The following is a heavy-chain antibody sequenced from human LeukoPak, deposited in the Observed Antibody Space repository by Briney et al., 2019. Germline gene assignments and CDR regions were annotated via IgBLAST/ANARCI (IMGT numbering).Heavy chain of an antibody. CDR1: GFTFNNYN. V-gene: IGHV3-21*01. CDR3: ARDPYSGNCGNYYYYYMDV. CDR2: ITSSGTYI. Sequence: TGGSLRLSCAASGFTFNNYNMNWVRQAPGRALEWVSSITSSGTYIFYADSVKDRFTISRDNAKNSLYLQMNSLGPEDTAVYYCARDPYSGNCGNYYYYYMDVWGKGTTVTISS. J-gene: IGHJ6*03. D-gene: IGHD1-26*01.